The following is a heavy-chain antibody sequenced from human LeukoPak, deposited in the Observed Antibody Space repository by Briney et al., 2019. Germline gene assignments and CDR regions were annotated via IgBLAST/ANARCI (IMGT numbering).Heavy chain of an antibody. CDR1: GLTLSSNY. D-gene: IGHD3-10*01. CDR2: IYTGGTA. CDR3: AREVPYGSRIYPVAFDF. Sequence: GGSLRLSCVASGLTLSSNYMSWVRQAPGKGLEWVSVIYTGGTAYYADSVKGRFSISRHNSNNTLYLQMNSLRVEDTAVYYCAREVPYGSRIYPVAFDFWGQGTMVTVSS. J-gene: IGHJ3*01. V-gene: IGHV3-53*04.